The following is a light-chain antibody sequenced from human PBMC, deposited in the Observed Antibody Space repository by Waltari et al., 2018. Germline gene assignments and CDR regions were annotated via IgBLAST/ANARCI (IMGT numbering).Light chain of an antibody. Sequence: ETVLTQSPATQSLSPGERATLSCRASRSVGTYLDWYQPRPGQAPRLLIYDASKRATGIPARFSGSGSGTDFTLTITSLDPEDFAVYYCQQRSNWWTFGQGTKVEIK. J-gene: IGKJ1*01. CDR3: QQRSNWWT. CDR2: DAS. CDR1: RSVGTY. V-gene: IGKV3-11*01.